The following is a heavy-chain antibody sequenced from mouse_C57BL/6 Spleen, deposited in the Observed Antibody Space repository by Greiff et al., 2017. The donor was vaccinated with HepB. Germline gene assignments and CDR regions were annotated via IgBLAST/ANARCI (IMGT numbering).Heavy chain of an antibody. CDR3: TRNWDCFDY. CDR2: IDPETGGT. Sequence: SGAELVRPGASVTLSCKASGYTFTDYEMHWVKQTPVHGLEWIGAIDPETGGTAYNQKFKGKAILTADKSSSTAYMELRSLTSEDSAVYYCTRNWDCFDYWGQGTTLTVSS. J-gene: IGHJ2*01. CDR1: GYTFTDYE. D-gene: IGHD4-1*01. V-gene: IGHV1-15*01.